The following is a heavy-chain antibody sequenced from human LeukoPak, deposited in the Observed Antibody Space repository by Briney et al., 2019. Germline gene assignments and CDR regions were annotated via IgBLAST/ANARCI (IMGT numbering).Heavy chain of an antibody. Sequence: ASETLSLTCTVSGGSISSSSYYWGWIRQPPGKGLEWIGSIYYSGSTYYNPFLKSRVTISVDTSKNQFSLKLSSVTAADTAVYYCARTRGTSDYWGQGTLVTVSS. D-gene: IGHD2-2*01. J-gene: IGHJ4*02. CDR3: ARTRGTSDY. CDR2: IYYSGST. CDR1: GGSISSSSYY. V-gene: IGHV4-39*01.